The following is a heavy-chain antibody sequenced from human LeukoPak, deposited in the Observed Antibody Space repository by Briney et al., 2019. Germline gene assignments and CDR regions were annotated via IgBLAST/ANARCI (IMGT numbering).Heavy chain of an antibody. CDR2: IKSKTDGGTT. CDR3: TTDIVVVPATDPLDY. D-gene: IGHD2-2*01. CDR1: GFTFSNAW. Sequence: AGSLRLSCAASGFTFSNAWMSWVRQAPGKGLEWVGRIKSKTDGGTTDYAAPVKGRFTISRDDSKNTLYLQMNSLKTEDTAVYYCTTDIVVVPATDPLDYWGQGTLVTVSS. J-gene: IGHJ4*02. V-gene: IGHV3-15*01.